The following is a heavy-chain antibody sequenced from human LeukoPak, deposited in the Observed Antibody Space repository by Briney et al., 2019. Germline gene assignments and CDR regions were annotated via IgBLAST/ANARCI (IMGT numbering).Heavy chain of an antibody. CDR1: GFTFSSYD. J-gene: IGHJ4*02. Sequence: GGSLRLSCAASGFTFSSYDMNWARQAPGKGLEWVSYISRGGSTIYYADSVKGRFTISRDNAKNSLYLLMNSLRAEDTAVYFCARVVYSSGWSYFDYWGQGTLVTVSS. D-gene: IGHD6-19*01. V-gene: IGHV3-48*03. CDR2: ISRGGSTI. CDR3: ARVVYSSGWSYFDY.